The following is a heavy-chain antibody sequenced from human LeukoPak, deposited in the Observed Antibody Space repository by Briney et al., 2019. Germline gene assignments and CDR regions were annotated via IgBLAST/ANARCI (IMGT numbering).Heavy chain of an antibody. Sequence: SSETLSLTCAVYGGSFSGYYWSWIRQPPGKGLEWIGEINRSGSTNYNPSLKSRVTISVDTSKNQFSLKLSSVTAADTAVYYCARVATAYCSGGSCFYYYGMDVWGKGTTVTVSS. CDR3: ARVATAYCSGGSCFYYYGMDV. CDR2: INRSGST. J-gene: IGHJ6*04. D-gene: IGHD2-15*01. CDR1: GGSFSGYY. V-gene: IGHV4-34*01.